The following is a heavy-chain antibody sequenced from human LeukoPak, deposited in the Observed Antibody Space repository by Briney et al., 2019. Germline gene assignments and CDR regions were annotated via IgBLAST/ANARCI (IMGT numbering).Heavy chain of an antibody. CDR3: ARAVCPTIKFCDSSYFMDV. V-gene: IGHV3-20*04. D-gene: IGHD6-6*01. CDR1: GFRFDDLG. CDR2: INWNGGST. Sequence: GGSLRLSCAASGFRFDDLGMTWVRQVPGKGLEWVAGINWNGGSTGFADSVRGRFTISRDNAKNSLYLQMNSLRAEDTALYYCARAVCPTIKFCDSSYFMDVWGKGTTVNVS. J-gene: IGHJ6*03.